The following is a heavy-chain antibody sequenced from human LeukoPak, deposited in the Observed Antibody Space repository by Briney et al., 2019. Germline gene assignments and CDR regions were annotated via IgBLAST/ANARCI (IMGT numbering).Heavy chain of an antibody. V-gene: IGHV3-48*01. CDR2: ISRASSTI. J-gene: IGHJ3*02. Sequence: GGSLRLSCTASGFTFNNYRMHWVRQAPGKGLEWLSYISRASSTIYYADSVKGRFTISRDNAKDSLFLQMNSLRAEDTAVYYCAISSPDAFDIWGQGTMVTVSS. CDR3: AISSPDAFDI. D-gene: IGHD3-3*02. CDR1: GFTFNNYR.